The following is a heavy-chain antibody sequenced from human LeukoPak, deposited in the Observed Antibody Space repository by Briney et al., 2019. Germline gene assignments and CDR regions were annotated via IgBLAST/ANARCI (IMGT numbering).Heavy chain of an antibody. CDR3: AKVGDYGFIRYYYYMDV. D-gene: IGHD4-17*01. J-gene: IGHJ6*03. V-gene: IGHV3-23*01. Sequence: PGGSLRLSCAASGFTFSTYGMIWVRQAPGKGLEWVSAISGSGGSTYYADSVKGRFTISRDNSKNTLYLQMNSLRAEDTAVYYCAKVGDYGFIRYYYYMDVWGKGTTVTISS. CDR2: ISGSGGST. CDR1: GFTFSTYG.